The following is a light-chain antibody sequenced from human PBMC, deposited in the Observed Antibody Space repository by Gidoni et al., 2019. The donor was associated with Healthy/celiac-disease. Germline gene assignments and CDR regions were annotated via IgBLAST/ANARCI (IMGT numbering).Light chain of an antibody. CDR2: DAS. Sequence: DIQMTQSPSSLSASVGDRVTITCQASQDISNYLNWYQQKPGRVPKLLIYDASNLETGVPSRFSGSGSGTDFTFTISSLQPEDIATYYCQQYDNLPRTFXQXTKVEIK. CDR1: QDISNY. V-gene: IGKV1-33*01. J-gene: IGKJ1*01. CDR3: QQYDNLPRT.